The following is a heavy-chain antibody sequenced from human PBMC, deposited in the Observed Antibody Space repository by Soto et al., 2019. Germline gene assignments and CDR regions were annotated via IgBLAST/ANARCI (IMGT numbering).Heavy chain of an antibody. Sequence: GGSLRLSCAASGFTFSSYWMHWVRQAPGKGLVWVSRINSDGSSTSYADSVKGRFTISRDNAKNTLYLQMNSLRAEDTAVYYCARVGGIDVYDYYYMDVWGKGTTVTVSS. J-gene: IGHJ6*03. V-gene: IGHV3-74*01. CDR1: GFTFSSYW. D-gene: IGHD3-16*01. CDR3: ARVGGIDVYDYYYMDV. CDR2: INSDGSST.